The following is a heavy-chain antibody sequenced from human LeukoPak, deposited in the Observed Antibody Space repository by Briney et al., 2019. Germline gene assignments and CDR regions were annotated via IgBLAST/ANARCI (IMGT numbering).Heavy chain of an antibody. Sequence: PSETLSLTCAVYGGSFSGYYWSWIRQPPGKGLEWIGEINHCGSTNYNPSLKSRVTISVDTSKNQFSLKLSSVTAADTAVYYCARGTPRYSSRGIDYWGQGTLVTVSS. CDR2: INHCGST. CDR3: ARGTPRYSSRGIDY. V-gene: IGHV4-34*01. D-gene: IGHD6-13*01. J-gene: IGHJ4*02. CDR1: GGSFSGYY.